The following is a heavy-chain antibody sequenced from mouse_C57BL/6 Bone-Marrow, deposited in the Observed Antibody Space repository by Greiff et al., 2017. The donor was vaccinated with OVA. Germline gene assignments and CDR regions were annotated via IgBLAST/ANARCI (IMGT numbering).Heavy chain of an antibody. J-gene: IGHJ2*01. D-gene: IGHD2-3*01. CDR2: INPYNGGT. Sequence: VQLQQSGPVLVKPGASVKMSCKASGYTFTDYYMNWVKQSHGKSLEWIGVINPYNGGTSYNQKFKGKATLTVDKSSSTAYMELNSLTSEDSSVYYCARGDGYPLFDYWGQGTTLTVSS. CDR1: GYTFTDYY. CDR3: ARGDGYPLFDY. V-gene: IGHV1-19*01.